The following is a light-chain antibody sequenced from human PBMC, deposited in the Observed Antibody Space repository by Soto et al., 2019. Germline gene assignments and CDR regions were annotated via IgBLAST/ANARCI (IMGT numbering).Light chain of an antibody. CDR2: GNS. J-gene: IGLJ3*02. Sequence: QAVVTQPPSVSGAPGQRVTISCTGSSSNIGAGYDVHWYQQLPGTAPKLLIYGNSNRPSGVPDRFSGFKSGTSASLAITGLQAEDEADYYCQSYDSSLRFGGGTKLTVL. V-gene: IGLV1-40*01. CDR3: QSYDSSLR. CDR1: SSNIGAGYD.